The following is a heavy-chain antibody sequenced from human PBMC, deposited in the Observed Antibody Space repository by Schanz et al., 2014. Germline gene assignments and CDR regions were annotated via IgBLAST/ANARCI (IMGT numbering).Heavy chain of an antibody. D-gene: IGHD2-2*01. CDR3: ARESSNDIVLVPGAVFDH. Sequence: EVQLVESGGGLVQPGGSLRLSCTASGFTFSDYSMNWVRQAPGKGLEWVSYISSSSSTRYYADSVKGRFTISRDNAKNSLFLQMNSLRAEDTAVYYCARESSNDIVLVPGAVFDHWGQGILXTVSS. V-gene: IGHV3-48*01. CDR1: GFTFSDYS. CDR2: ISSSSSTR. J-gene: IGHJ4*02.